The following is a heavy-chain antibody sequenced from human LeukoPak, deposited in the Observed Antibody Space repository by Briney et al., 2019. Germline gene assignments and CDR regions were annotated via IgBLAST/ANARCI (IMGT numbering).Heavy chain of an antibody. CDR2: INPNSGGT. J-gene: IGHJ4*02. CDR3: ARDDDSSDRGLDY. V-gene: IGHV1-2*02. Sequence: GASVKVSCKASGYTFTGYYMHWVRQAPGQGLEWMGWINPNSGGTNYAQKFQGRVTMTRDTSISTAYMELSRLRSDDTAVYYCARDDDSSDRGLDYWGQGTLVTVSS. CDR1: GYTFTGYY. D-gene: IGHD3-22*01.